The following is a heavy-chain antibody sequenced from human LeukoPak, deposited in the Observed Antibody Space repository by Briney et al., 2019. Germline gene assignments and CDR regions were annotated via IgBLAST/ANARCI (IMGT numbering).Heavy chain of an antibody. CDR3: ASSSGDFGDYNWFDP. V-gene: IGHV3-11*01. Sequence: KPGGSLRLSCAASGFTFSDYYMSWLRQAPGKGLEWVSYISSSGSTTYYADSVKGRFTISRDNAKNSLYLQMNSLRAEDTAVYYCASSSGDFGDYNWFDPWGQGTLVTVSS. J-gene: IGHJ5*02. CDR1: GFTFSDYY. CDR2: ISSSGSTT. D-gene: IGHD4-17*01.